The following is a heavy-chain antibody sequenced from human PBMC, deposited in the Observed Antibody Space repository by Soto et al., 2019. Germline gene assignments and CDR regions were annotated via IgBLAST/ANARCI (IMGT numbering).Heavy chain of an antibody. V-gene: IGHV1-24*01. J-gene: IGHJ4*02. D-gene: IGHD1-26*01. Sequence: QVQLVQSGAEVKKPGASVKVSCKVSGYTLTALSMHWVRQAPGKGLEWMGGFDPEDGETIYAQKCQGRVTMPEDTSTDTAYMELSRRRAEDTAVYYCATVEGGRFDFDYWGQGTLVTVSS. CDR1: GYTLTALS. CDR3: ATVEGGRFDFDY. CDR2: FDPEDGET.